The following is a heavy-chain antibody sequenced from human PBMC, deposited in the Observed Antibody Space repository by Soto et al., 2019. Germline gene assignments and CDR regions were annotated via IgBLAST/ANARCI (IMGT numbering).Heavy chain of an antibody. CDR2: ISAYNGNT. J-gene: IGHJ6*02. V-gene: IGHV1-18*01. CDR1: GYTFTSYG. D-gene: IGHD3-10*01. Sequence: QVQLVQSGAEVKKPGASVKVSCKASGYTFTSYGISWVRQAPGQGLEWMGWISAYNGNTNYAQKLQGRVTMTTDTSTGTAYMEQRSLRSDDTAVYYCARGRYYYGSGTSYYYGMDVWGQGTTVTVSS. CDR3: ARGRYYYGSGTSYYYGMDV.